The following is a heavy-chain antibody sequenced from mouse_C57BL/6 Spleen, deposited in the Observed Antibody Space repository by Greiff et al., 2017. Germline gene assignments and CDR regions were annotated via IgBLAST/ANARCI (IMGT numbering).Heavy chain of an antibody. CDR3: ARHEDPYDYDAVPFAY. D-gene: IGHD2-4*01. CDR1: GYTFTEYT. CDR2: FYPGSGSI. V-gene: IGHV1-62-2*01. Sequence: LQESGAELVKPGASVKLSCKASGYTFTEYTIHWVKQRSGQGLEWIGWFYPGSGSIKYNEKFKDKATLTADKSSSTVYMELSRLTSEDSAVYFCARHEDPYDYDAVPFAYWGQGTLVTVSA. J-gene: IGHJ3*01.